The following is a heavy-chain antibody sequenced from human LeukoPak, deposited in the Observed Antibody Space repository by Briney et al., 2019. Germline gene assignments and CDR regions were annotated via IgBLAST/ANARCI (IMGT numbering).Heavy chain of an antibody. J-gene: IGHJ3*02. CDR2: LKSDGSST. V-gene: IGHV3-74*01. D-gene: IGHD1-14*01. CDR3: ATDHRNLDAFDI. CDR1: GFTFSSYW. Sequence: GGSLRLSCAASGFTFSSYWMHWVRQAPGKGLVWVSRLKSDGSSTSYADSVKGRFTISRDNAKNTLYLQMNSLRAEDTAVYYCATDHRNLDAFDIWGQGTMVTVSS.